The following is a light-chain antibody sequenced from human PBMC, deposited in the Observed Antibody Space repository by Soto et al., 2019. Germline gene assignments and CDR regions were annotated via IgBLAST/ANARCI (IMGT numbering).Light chain of an antibody. J-gene: IGKJ4*01. CDR2: AAS. V-gene: IGKV1-6*01. Sequence: AIQMTQSPSSLSASVGDRVTITGRASQGIRNDLGWYQQKPGKAPNLLIYAASSLQSGVPSTFIGSGSGTDFTLTICSLQPEDFATYYCLQVYNYPLTFGGGTKV. CDR3: LQVYNYPLT. CDR1: QGIRND.